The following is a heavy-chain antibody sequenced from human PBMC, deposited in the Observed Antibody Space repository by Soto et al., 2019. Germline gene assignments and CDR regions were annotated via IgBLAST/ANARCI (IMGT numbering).Heavy chain of an antibody. J-gene: IGHJ3*01. D-gene: IGHD5-12*01. V-gene: IGHV4-39*01. Sequence: SQTLSLTCTVSGGSISSSSYYWGLIRQPPGKGLEWIGSIYYSGSTYYNPSLKSRVTISVDTSKNQFSLKLSSVTAADTAVYYCARPGLTATNDAFDLWGQRTLVTVSS. CDR3: ARPGLTATNDAFDL. CDR1: GGSISSSSYY. CDR2: IYYSGST.